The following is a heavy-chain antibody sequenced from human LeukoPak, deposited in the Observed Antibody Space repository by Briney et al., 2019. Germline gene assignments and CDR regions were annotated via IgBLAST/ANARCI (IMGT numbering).Heavy chain of an antibody. CDR3: ARLYSSGWYYFDY. CDR2: IYYSGGT. J-gene: IGHJ4*02. V-gene: IGHV4-59*01. Sequence: SGSLSLTCTASGVSISSYNRSWVRQPPGKGLEWVWDIYYSGGTTYNPSLKSRVTISVDTSKNQFSLKLSSVTAADTAVYYCARLYSSGWYYFDYWGQGTVVTVSS. CDR1: GVSISSYN. D-gene: IGHD6-19*01.